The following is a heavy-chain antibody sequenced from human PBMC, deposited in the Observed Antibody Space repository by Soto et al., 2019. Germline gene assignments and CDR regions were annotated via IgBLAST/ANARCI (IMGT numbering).Heavy chain of an antibody. CDR1: EFTFSTYA. J-gene: IGHJ4*02. V-gene: IGHV3-23*01. Sequence: EVQLLESGGDLVQPGGSLRLSCAASEFTFSTYAMSWVRLPPGKGLEWVSTISGSGDRTNYADSVKGRFTVSRDNSKNTLYLQMNSLRAEDTAVYFCAKGTHDYGDYGGDYWGQGTLVTVSS. CDR2: ISGSGDRT. CDR3: AKGTHDYGDYGGDY. D-gene: IGHD4-17*01.